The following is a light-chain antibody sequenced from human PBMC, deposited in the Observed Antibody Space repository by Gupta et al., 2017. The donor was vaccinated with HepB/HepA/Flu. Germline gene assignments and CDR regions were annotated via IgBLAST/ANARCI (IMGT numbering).Light chain of an antibody. Sequence: VLRQPPSASGTPGQRVTISCSGTSSNIGSNTVNWYQQFPGSAPRILIYLNNQRPSGVSDRFSGSKSGTSASLAISRLQSEDEAIYFCSLWDASLQVVFGGGTKLTVL. V-gene: IGLV1-44*01. CDR1: SSNIGSNT. CDR2: LNN. J-gene: IGLJ2*01. CDR3: SLWDASLQVV.